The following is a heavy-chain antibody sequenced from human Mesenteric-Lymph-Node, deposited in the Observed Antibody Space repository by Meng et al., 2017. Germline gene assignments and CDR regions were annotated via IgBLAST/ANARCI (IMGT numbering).Heavy chain of an antibody. CDR1: GFSLSTSGVG. D-gene: IGHD6-13*01. Sequence: QITLKESGPTLVKPTQTLTLTCTFSGFSLSTSGVGVCWIRQLPGKALEWLALIYWDDDKRYSPSLKSRLTITKDSAKNQVVLTMTNMDPMDTGTYYCSDRGSRSARDYCDAWGQGILVTVSS. J-gene: IGHJ4*02. CDR2: IYWDDDK. CDR3: SDRGSRSARDYCDA. V-gene: IGHV2-5*02.